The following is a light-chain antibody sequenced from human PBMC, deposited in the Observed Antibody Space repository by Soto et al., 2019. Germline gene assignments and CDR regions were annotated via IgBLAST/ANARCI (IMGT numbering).Light chain of an antibody. CDR3: QQYDNLLIT. CDR2: DAS. CDR1: QTISSW. V-gene: IGKV1-33*01. Sequence: IQMTQSPSTLSVSVGDRVTITCRASQTISSWLAWYQQKPGKAPKLLIYDASNLETGVPSRFSGSGSGTDFTFTISSLQPEDIATYYCQQYDNLLITFGQGTKVDIK. J-gene: IGKJ1*01.